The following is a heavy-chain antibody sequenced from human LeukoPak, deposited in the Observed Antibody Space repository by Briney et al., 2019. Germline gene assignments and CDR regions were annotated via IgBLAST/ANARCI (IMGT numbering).Heavy chain of an antibody. D-gene: IGHD5-18*01. CDR3: ARLMDTAMYYYMDV. J-gene: IGHJ6*03. CDR2: IIPIFGTA. V-gene: IGHV1-69*13. Sequence: ASVKVSCKASGYTFTSYDINWVRQAPGQGLEGMGGIIPIFGTANYAQKFQGRVTITADESTSTAYMELSSLRSEDTAVYYCARLMDTAMYYYMDVWGKGTTVTVSS. CDR1: GYTFTSYD.